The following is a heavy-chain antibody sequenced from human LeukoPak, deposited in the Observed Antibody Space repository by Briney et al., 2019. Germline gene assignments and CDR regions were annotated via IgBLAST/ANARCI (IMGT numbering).Heavy chain of an antibody. D-gene: IGHD6-19*01. CDR3: ARHYGGGPWLVPIDY. CDR2: IYPGDSDT. V-gene: IGHV5-51*01. Sequence: GESLKISCQASGYIFTKHWIGWVRQMPGKGLEWMGIIYPGDSDTRYSPSFQGQVTISADKSISTAYLQWTNLKASDTAMYFCARHYGGGPWLVPIDYWGQGTLVTVSS. J-gene: IGHJ4*02. CDR1: GYIFTKHW.